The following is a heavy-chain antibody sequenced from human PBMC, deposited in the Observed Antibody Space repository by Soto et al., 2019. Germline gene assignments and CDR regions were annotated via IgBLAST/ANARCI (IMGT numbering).Heavy chain of an antibody. D-gene: IGHD2-15*01. CDR1: GGTFSSYT. V-gene: IGHV1-69*02. CDR3: ARVDCSGGSCFWNY. CDR2: IIPILGIA. J-gene: IGHJ4*02. Sequence: ASVKVSCKASGGTFSSYTISWVRQAPGQGLEWMGRIIPILGIANYAQKFQGRVTITADKSTSTAYMELSSLRSEDTAVYCCARVDCSGGSCFWNYWGQGTLVTVSS.